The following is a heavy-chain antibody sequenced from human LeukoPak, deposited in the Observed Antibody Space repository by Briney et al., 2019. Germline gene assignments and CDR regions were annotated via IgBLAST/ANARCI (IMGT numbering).Heavy chain of an antibody. CDR2: IYTRGST. CDR1: GGSISNDC. CDR3: ARGGTYGSGRNQHTTLDY. Sequence: SETLSLTCTVSGGSISNDCWSWIRQAAGKELEWIGRIYTRGSTNYNPSLKSRVTISLDKSKKQFSLNLNSVTAADTAVYYCARGGTYGSGRNQHTTLDYWGQGTLVTVSS. D-gene: IGHD3-10*01. V-gene: IGHV4-4*07. J-gene: IGHJ4*02.